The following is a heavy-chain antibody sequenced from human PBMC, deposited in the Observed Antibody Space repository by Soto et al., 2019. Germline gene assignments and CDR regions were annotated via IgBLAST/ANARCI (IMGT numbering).Heavy chain of an antibody. V-gene: IGHV1-69*01. J-gene: IGHJ6*02. CDR1: GGTFSSYA. D-gene: IGHD2-2*01. CDR2: IIPISDTT. Sequence: QVQLVQSGAEVKKPGSSVKVSCKASGGTFSSYAISWVRQAPGQGLEWMGGIIPISDTTNYAQKLQGRVTITAEESTRTAYMELSSLRSEDTAVYYCARSQGSSTSLDIYYYYYYGMDVWGQGTTVTVSS. CDR3: ARSQGSSTSLDIYYYYYYGMDV.